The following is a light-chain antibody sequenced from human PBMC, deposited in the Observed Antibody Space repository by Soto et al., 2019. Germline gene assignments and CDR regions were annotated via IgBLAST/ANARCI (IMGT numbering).Light chain of an antibody. CDR3: QQYYRTPPT. Sequence: DIVMTQSPDSLAVSLGERATINCKSSQSVLYSPNNKNSLAWYQQKPGQPPKLFIYWASIRESGVPDRISGSGSGTDFTLTISSPQAEDAAVYYCQQYYRTPPTFGQGTKVEIK. CDR2: WAS. V-gene: IGKV4-1*01. J-gene: IGKJ1*01. CDR1: QSVLYSPNNKNS.